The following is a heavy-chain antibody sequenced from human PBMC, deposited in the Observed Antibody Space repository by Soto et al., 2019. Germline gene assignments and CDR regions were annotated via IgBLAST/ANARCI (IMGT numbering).Heavy chain of an antibody. D-gene: IGHD3-22*01. Sequence: PNPGKGLEWIGEVNHSGEATYNPSLQSRVTISLDTSNNHFSLKMTSMTAADTAMFYCARPRYYYDSTTYSDGHPADYWCLGTLVNVSS. V-gene: IGHV4-34*01. CDR2: VNHSGEA. J-gene: IGHJ4*02. CDR3: ARPRYYYDSTTYSDGHPADY.